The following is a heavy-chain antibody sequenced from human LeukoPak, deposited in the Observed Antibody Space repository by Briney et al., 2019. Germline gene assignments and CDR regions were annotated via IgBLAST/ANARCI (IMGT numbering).Heavy chain of an antibody. CDR3: ARGSPYGRAAVSRFDP. Sequence: SQTLSLTCAISGDSVSSNSAAWNWIRQSPSRGLEWLGRTYYRSKWYNDYAVSVKSRITINPDTSKNQFSLQLNSVTPEDTAVYYCARGSPYGRAAVSRFDPWGQGTLVTVSS. J-gene: IGHJ5*02. D-gene: IGHD6-13*01. CDR1: GDSVSSNSAA. CDR2: TYYRSKWYN. V-gene: IGHV6-1*01.